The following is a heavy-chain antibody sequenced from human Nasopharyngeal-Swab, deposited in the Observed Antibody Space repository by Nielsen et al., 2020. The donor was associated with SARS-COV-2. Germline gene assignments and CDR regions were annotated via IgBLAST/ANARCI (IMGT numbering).Heavy chain of an antibody. CDR2: INHSGST. D-gene: IGHD4-17*01. CDR1: GGSFSGYY. CDR3: ATLAYGDHSFDY. V-gene: IGHV4-34*01. Sequence: SETLSLTCAVYGGSFSGYYWSWIRQLPGKGLEWIGEINHSGSTNYNPSLKSRVTISVDTSKNQFSLKLSSVTAADTAVYYCATLAYGDHSFDYWGQGTLVTVSS. J-gene: IGHJ4*02.